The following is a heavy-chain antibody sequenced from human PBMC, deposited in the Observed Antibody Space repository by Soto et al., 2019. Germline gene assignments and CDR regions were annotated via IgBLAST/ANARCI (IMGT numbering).Heavy chain of an antibody. CDR1: GGSISSGGYS. CDR2: IYHSGST. Sequence: QLQLQESGSGLVKPSQTLSLTCAVSGGSISSGGYSWSWIRQPPGKGLEGIGYIYHSGSTYYNPSLKGRVAISVDRSKNQFSLKLSSVTAADTAVYYCARVTVVTATFDYWGQGTLVTVSS. J-gene: IGHJ4*02. D-gene: IGHD2-21*02. CDR3: ARVTVVTATFDY. V-gene: IGHV4-30-2*01.